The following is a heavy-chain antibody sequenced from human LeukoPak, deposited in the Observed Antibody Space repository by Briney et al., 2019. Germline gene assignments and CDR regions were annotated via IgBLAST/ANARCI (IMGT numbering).Heavy chain of an antibody. CDR3: ARLDNDGFFDY. Sequence: GGSLRLSCAASGFTFKSYWMSWVRQAPGKGLEWVANIKQDGSEIYYVDSVKGRFTISRDNAKNSLYLQMNSLRAEDTAVYYCARLDNDGFFDYWGQGTLVTVSS. CDR2: IKQDGSEI. J-gene: IGHJ4*02. D-gene: IGHD3-10*01. V-gene: IGHV3-7*01. CDR1: GFTFKSYW.